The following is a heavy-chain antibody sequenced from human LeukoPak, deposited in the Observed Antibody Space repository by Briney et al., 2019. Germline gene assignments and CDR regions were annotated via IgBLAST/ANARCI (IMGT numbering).Heavy chain of an antibody. V-gene: IGHV1-18*01. J-gene: IGHJ4*02. CDR3: AREEVTMVRGVIRV. CDR1: GYTFTSYG. CDR2: ISAYNGNT. D-gene: IGHD3-10*01. Sequence: ASVKVSCKASGYTFTSYGISWVRQAPGQGLEWMGWISAYNGNTNYAQKLQGRATMTTDTSTSTAYMELSRLRSDDTAVYYCAREEVTMVRGVIRVWGQGTLVTVPS.